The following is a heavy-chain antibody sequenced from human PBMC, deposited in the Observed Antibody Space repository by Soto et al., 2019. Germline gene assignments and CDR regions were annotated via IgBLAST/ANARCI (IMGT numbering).Heavy chain of an antibody. V-gene: IGHV4-30-2*01. CDR2: IYHSGST. Sequence: QLQLQESGSGLVKPSQTLSLTCAVYGGSISSGGYSWSWIRQPPGKGLEWIGYIYHSGSTYYNPSLKSRVTISVDRSKNQFSLKLSSVTAADTAVYYCASSTVGFRYDYWGQGTLVTVSS. CDR3: ASSTVGFRYDY. J-gene: IGHJ4*02. CDR1: GGSISSGGYS. D-gene: IGHD4-17*01.